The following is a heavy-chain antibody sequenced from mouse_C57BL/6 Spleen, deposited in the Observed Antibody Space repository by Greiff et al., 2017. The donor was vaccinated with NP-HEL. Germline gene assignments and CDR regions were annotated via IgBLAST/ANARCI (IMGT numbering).Heavy chain of an antibody. D-gene: IGHD1-1*01. V-gene: IGHV1-82*01. Sequence: VQLQQSGPELVKPGASVKISCKASGYAFSSSWMNWVKQRPGKGPEWIGRMYPGDGDTNYNGKFKGKATLTADKSSSTAYRQLSSLTSEDSAVYFCARDDYGPGFAYWGQGTLVTVSA. CDR3: ARDDYGPGFAY. J-gene: IGHJ3*01. CDR1: GYAFSSSW. CDR2: MYPGDGDT.